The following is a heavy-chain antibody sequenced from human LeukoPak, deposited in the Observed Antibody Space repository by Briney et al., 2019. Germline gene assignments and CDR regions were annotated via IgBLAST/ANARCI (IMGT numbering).Heavy chain of an antibody. V-gene: IGHV4-59*12. Sequence: SETLSLTCTVSGGSISSYYWSWIRQPPGKGLEWIGEISHGGSTKYNPSLKNRVTIAKDNFKNEFSLRLNSVTAADTAVYFCTRSGGWWSLDYWGQGALVTVSS. D-gene: IGHD2-8*02. CDR2: ISHGGST. CDR3: TRSGGWWSLDY. CDR1: GGSISSYY. J-gene: IGHJ4*02.